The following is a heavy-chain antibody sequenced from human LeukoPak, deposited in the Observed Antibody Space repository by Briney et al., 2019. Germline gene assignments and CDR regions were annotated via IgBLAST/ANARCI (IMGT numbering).Heavy chain of an antibody. V-gene: IGHV4-34*01. D-gene: IGHD3-9*01. Sequence: SETLSLTCAVYGGSFRCYYWSGIRQPPGKGLEWIGEINHSVSTHYNPSLKNRFTISVDPSKNQFSLKLSSVTAADTAVYYCARIRDHKQPKQRLLRYFDWLPLDAFDIWGQGTMVTVSS. J-gene: IGHJ3*02. CDR2: INHSVST. CDR3: ARIRDHKQPKQRLLRYFDWLPLDAFDI. CDR1: GGSFRCYY.